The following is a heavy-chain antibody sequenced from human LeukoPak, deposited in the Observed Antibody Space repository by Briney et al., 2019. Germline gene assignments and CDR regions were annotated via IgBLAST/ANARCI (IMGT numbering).Heavy chain of an antibody. J-gene: IGHJ4*02. Sequence: PGGSLRLSCAGSGFIFRDYSMHWVRQVPGKGLEWISLISGDGVTTYYADSVKGRFTISRDNHEDSLYLQMNTLRTEDTAFYYCARGVNTISFTFDYWARGSLVTVSA. CDR2: ISGDGVTT. CDR1: GFIFRDYS. V-gene: IGHV3-43*02. CDR3: ARGVNTISFTFDY. D-gene: IGHD3-22*01.